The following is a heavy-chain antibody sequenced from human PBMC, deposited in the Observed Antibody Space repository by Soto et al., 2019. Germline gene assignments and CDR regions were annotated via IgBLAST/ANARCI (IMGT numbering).Heavy chain of an antibody. D-gene: IGHD3-3*01. CDR2: INHTGGT. J-gene: IGHJ5*01. V-gene: IGHV4-34*01. Sequence: PSETVSLTCAVYGGSVSGYYWNWIRQPPGKGLEWIGEINHTGGTHYNPSLKSRVTMSVDTSKNQFSLRLSSVTAADTAIYYCATRITVFGLLIPPFDSWGQGTQVTVSS. CDR3: ATRITVFGLLIPPFDS. CDR1: GGSVSGYY.